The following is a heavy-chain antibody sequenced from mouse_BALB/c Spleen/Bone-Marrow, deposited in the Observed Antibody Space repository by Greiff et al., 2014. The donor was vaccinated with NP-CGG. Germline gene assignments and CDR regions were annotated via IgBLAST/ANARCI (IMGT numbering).Heavy chain of an antibody. D-gene: IGHD1-1*01. J-gene: IGHJ4*01. CDR1: GYAFTNYL. CDR2: IDPRSGGT. Sequence: VQLQQSGAELVRPGTSVKVSCKASGYAFTNYLIEWVKQRPGQGLEWIGVIDPRSGGTDYNEKFKGKAPLTADKSSSTAYMQLNSLTSGDSAVYFCARGGITTVVPYSTDYWGQGTSVTVSS. CDR3: ARGGITTVVPYSTDY. V-gene: IGHV1-54*03.